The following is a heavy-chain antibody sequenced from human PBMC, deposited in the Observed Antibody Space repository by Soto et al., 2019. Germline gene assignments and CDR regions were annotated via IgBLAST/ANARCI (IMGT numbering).Heavy chain of an antibody. CDR2: ISWDGGST. CDR3: AKDLGRGYSGYDYGMDV. D-gene: IGHD5-12*01. J-gene: IGHJ6*02. CDR1: GFTFDDYA. V-gene: IGHV3-43D*03. Sequence: GGSLRLSCAASGFTFDDYAMHWVRQAPGKGLEWVSLISWDGGSTYYADSVKGRFTISRDNSKNSLYLQMNSLRAEDTAVYAWAKDLGRGYSGYDYGMDVWGQGTTVTVSS.